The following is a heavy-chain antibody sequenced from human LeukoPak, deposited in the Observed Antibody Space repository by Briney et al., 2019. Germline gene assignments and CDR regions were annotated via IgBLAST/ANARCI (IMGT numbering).Heavy chain of an antibody. J-gene: IGHJ6*02. D-gene: IGHD4/OR15-4a*01. V-gene: IGHV1-24*01. CDR2: FDPEDGET. CDR1: GYTLTELS. Sequence: ASVKVSCKVSGYTLTELSMHWVRQAPGKGLEWMGGFDPEDGETIYAQKFQGRVTITADESTSTAYMELSSLRSEDTAVYYCALTPGGPDYYYYGMDVWGQGTTVTVSS. CDR3: ALTPGGPDYYYYGMDV.